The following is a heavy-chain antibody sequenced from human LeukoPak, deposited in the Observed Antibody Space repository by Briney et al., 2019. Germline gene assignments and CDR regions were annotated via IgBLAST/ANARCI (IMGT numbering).Heavy chain of an antibody. CDR1: GFTFSSFA. CDR2: ISYDGSDK. CDR3: AKERTISGVVAYYFDY. V-gene: IGHV3-30*04. J-gene: IGHJ4*02. D-gene: IGHD3-3*01. Sequence: GGSLRLSCAASGFTFSSFAMHWVRQAPGKGLEWVAVISYDGSDKYYADSVQGRFTISRDNSKDTLYLQMNSLRAEDTAVYYCAKERTISGVVAYYFDYWGQGTLVTVSS.